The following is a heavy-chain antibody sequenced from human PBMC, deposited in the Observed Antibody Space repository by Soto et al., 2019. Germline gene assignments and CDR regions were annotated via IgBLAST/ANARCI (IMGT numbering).Heavy chain of an antibody. J-gene: IGHJ6*02. CDR2: ISSSSSKI. CDR1: GFTFISHS. Sequence: EMQLVESGGGLVKSGGSLRLSCAASGFTFISHSMNWVRQAPGKGLEWVASISSSSSKIYYADSVKGRFTISRDNAENSLYLQMNRLSADDTAVYYCARWSGHCSNGVCVGLYFYYNGMDVWGQGTTVIVSS. D-gene: IGHD2-8*01. CDR3: ARWSGHCSNGVCVGLYFYYNGMDV. V-gene: IGHV3-21*01.